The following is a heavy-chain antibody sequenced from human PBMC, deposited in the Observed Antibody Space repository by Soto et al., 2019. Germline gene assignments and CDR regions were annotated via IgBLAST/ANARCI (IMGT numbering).Heavy chain of an antibody. D-gene: IGHD5-18*01. CDR1: GFTFSDYY. J-gene: IGHJ6*02. CDR3: ARDVDTAMGNYYGMDV. Sequence: SLRLSCAASGFTFSDYYMSWIRQAPGKGLEWVSYISSSGSTIYYADSVKGRFTISRDNAKNSLYLQMSSLRAEDTAVYYCARDVDTAMGNYYGMDVWGQGTTVTVSS. V-gene: IGHV3-11*01. CDR2: ISSSGSTI.